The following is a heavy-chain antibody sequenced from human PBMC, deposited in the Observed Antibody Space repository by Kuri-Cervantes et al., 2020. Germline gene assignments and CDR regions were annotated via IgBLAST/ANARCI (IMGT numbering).Heavy chain of an antibody. V-gene: IGHV3-23*01. D-gene: IGHD3-10*02. CDR3: ARDLLPVVRRGMGAFDI. CDR1: GFTFSSYE. J-gene: IGHJ3*02. CDR2: ISGSGGST. Sequence: GESLKISCAASGFTFSSYEMNWVRQAPGKGLEWVSAISGSGGSTYYADSVEGRFTISRDNSKNTLYLQMNSLRAEDTAVYYCARDLLPVVRRGMGAFDIWGQGTMVTVSS.